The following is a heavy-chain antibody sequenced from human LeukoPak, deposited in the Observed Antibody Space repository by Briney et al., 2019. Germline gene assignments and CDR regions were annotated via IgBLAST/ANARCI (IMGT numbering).Heavy chain of an antibody. Sequence: GASVKVSCKASGGTFSSYAISWVRQAPGQGLEWMGRIIPILGIANYAQKFQGRVTITADKSTSTAYMELSSLRSEDTAAYYCARESIAYCGGDCYRDFDYWGQGTLVTVSS. CDR3: ARESIAYCGGDCYRDFDY. D-gene: IGHD2-21*01. CDR1: GGTFSSYA. CDR2: IIPILGIA. V-gene: IGHV1-69*04. J-gene: IGHJ4*02.